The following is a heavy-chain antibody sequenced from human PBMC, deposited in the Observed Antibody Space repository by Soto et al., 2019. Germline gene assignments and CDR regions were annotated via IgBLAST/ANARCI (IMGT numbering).Heavy chain of an antibody. CDR2: ISAYNGNT. D-gene: IGHD3-3*01. CDR3: ARDSMYYDFWSGYIIDY. CDR1: GYTFTSYG. J-gene: IGHJ4*02. Sequence: GASVKVSCKASGYTFTSYGISWVRQAPGQGPEWMGWISAYNGNTNYAQKLQGRVTMTTDTSTSTAYMELRSLRSDDTAVYYCARDSMYYDFWSGYIIDYWGQGTLVTVSS. V-gene: IGHV1-18*01.